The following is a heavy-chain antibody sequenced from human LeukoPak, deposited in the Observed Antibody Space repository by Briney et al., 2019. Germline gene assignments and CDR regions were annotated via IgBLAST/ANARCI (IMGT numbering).Heavy chain of an antibody. J-gene: IGHJ4*02. Sequence: GGSLRLSCAASGFTVSSNYMGWVRQAPGKGLEWVSVIYSGGSTYYADSVKGRFTISRDNSKNTLYLQMNSLRAEDTAVYYCGRDLIGTAASWDCWGQGTLVTVSS. CDR3: GRDLIGTAASWDC. CDR1: GFTVSSNY. V-gene: IGHV3-66*01. D-gene: IGHD6-25*01. CDR2: IYSGGST.